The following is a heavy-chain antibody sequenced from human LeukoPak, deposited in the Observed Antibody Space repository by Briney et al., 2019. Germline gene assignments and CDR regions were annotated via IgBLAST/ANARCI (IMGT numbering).Heavy chain of an antibody. CDR1: GFIFSDYY. V-gene: IGHV3-11*04. Sequence: GGSLRLSCAASGFIFSDYYMSWIRQAPGKGLEWVSYISSSGSTIYYADSVKGRFTISRDNAKKSLYLQMNSLRVEVTAVYYCARSRYYYDSSGYYHFDYWGQGTLVTVSS. CDR2: ISSSGSTI. CDR3: ARSRYYYDSSGYYHFDY. J-gene: IGHJ4*02. D-gene: IGHD3-22*01.